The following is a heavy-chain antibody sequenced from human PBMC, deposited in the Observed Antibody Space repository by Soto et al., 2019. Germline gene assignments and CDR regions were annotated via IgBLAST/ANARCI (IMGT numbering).Heavy chain of an antibody. CDR2: IWYDGSNK. CDR1: GFTFSSYG. CDR3: ARDPEYSGYDPRGHYFDY. J-gene: IGHJ4*02. D-gene: IGHD5-12*01. Sequence: GGSLRLSCAASGFTFSSYGMHWVRQAPGKGLEWVAVIWYDGSNKYYADSVKGRFTISRDNSKNTLYLQMNSLRAEDTAVYYCARDPEYSGYDPRGHYFDYWGQGTLVTVSS. V-gene: IGHV3-33*01.